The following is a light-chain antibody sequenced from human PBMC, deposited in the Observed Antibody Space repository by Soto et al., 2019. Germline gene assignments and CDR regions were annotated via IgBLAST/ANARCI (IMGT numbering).Light chain of an antibody. CDR1: TSDVGGYNF. J-gene: IGLJ1*01. CDR3: SSYTTSSTPLYV. V-gene: IGLV2-14*01. CDR2: EVS. Sequence: QSALTQPASVSGSPGQSITISCTGTTSDVGGYNFVSWYQQHPGKAPKLIIYEVSNRPSGVSNRFSGSKSGNAASLTISGLHTEDEADYYCSSYTTSSTPLYVFGTGTKLTVL.